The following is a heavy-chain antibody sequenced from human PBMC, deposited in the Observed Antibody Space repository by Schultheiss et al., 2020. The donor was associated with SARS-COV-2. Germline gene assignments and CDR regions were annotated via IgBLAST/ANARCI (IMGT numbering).Heavy chain of an antibody. CDR3: ARDYTAMARGWFDP. J-gene: IGHJ5*02. CDR2: ISYDGSNK. V-gene: IGHV3-30*01. CDR1: GFTFSSYA. D-gene: IGHD5-18*01. Sequence: GGSLRLSCAASGFTFSSYAMHWVRQAPGKGLEWVAVISYDGSNKYYADSVKGRFTISRDNSKNTLYLQMNSLRAEDTAVYYCARDYTAMARGWFDPWGQGTLVTVSS.